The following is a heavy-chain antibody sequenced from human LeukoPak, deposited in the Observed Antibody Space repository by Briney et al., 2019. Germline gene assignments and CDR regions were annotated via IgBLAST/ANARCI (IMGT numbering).Heavy chain of an antibody. Sequence: GSLRLSCAASGFTFSNFGMSWVRQAPGKGLEWVSAISGSGVSTYYADSVKGRFTISRDNSKNTLYLQMNSLRAEDTAVYYCARGPMVRGVFIRRSKSGYFDYWGQGTLVTVSS. CDR2: ISGSGVST. CDR3: ARGPMVRGVFIRRSKSGYFDY. V-gene: IGHV3-23*01. J-gene: IGHJ4*02. CDR1: GFTFSNFG. D-gene: IGHD3-10*01.